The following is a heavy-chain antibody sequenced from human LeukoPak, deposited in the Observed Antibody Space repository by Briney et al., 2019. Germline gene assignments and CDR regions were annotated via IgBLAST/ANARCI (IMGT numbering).Heavy chain of an antibody. CDR2: INQDESSQ. J-gene: IGHJ5*01. V-gene: IGHV3-7*01. Sequence: GGSLRLSYAASGFSFTTYWMGWVRQAPGKGLEWVANINQDESSQYYVDAVRGRFTISRDNTKNSLYLQMDSLTADDTAVYFCACLRGXXXXWXXXTXXTVSXXXXKGPXMENN. D-gene: IGHD4-17*01. CDR3: ACLRGXXXXWXXXTXXTVSXXXXKGPXMENN. CDR1: GFSFTTYW.